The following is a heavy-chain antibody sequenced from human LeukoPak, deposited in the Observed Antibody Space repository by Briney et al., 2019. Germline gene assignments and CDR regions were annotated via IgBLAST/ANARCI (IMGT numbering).Heavy chain of an antibody. J-gene: IGHJ6*02. D-gene: IGHD3-9*01. Sequence: SVKVSCKASGDTFSSYVISWVRQAPGQGLEWMGGINPVFGTAYYAQKFQDRVTITADESTSTAYMELSSLRSEDTAVYYCAKTFLTAYDTYFYYYGLDVWGQGTPVTVSS. CDR3: AKTFLTAYDTYFYYYGLDV. CDR2: INPVFGTA. CDR1: GDTFSSYV. V-gene: IGHV1-69*13.